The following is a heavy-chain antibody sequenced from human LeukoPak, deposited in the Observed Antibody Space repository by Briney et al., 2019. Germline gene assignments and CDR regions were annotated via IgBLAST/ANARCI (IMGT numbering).Heavy chain of an antibody. J-gene: IGHJ4*02. CDR3: ARGPTNGQAFDY. CDR2: ISYDGSNE. Sequence: GGSLRLSCAASGFTFSSYGMHWVRQAPGKGLEWVAVISYDGSNEYYADSVKGRFTISRDNSKNTLYLQMNSLRAEDTAVYYCARGPTNGQAFDYWGQGTLVSVSS. D-gene: IGHD2-8*01. V-gene: IGHV3-30*03. CDR1: GFTFSSYG.